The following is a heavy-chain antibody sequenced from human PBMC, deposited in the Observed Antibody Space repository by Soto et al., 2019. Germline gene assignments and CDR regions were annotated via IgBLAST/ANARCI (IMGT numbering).Heavy chain of an antibody. CDR3: ARQGRCSISSCYDVGSPYNYFNP. Sequence: QLQLQESSPGLVKPSETLSLTCTVSGGSISNSLNYWGWIRQPPGKGLEWIGTIYYTGSIYYNPCLKSRVTISVDTSRNQFSLRLSSVTAADTAVYYCARQGRCSISSCYDVGSPYNYFNPWGQGTLVTVST. CDR2: IYYTGSI. J-gene: IGHJ5*02. D-gene: IGHD2-2*01. V-gene: IGHV4-39*01. CDR1: GGSISNSLNY.